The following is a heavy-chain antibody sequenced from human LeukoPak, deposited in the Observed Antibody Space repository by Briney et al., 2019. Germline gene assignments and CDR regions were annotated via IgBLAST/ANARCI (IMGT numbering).Heavy chain of an antibody. D-gene: IGHD1-26*01. J-gene: IGHJ5*02. CDR3: ARDNSVGDNAWWFDP. CDR2: FDPEDGET. Sequence: GASVKVSCKVSGYTLTELSMHWVRQAPGKGLEWMGGFDPEDGETIYAQKFQGRVTMTEDMSTSTDYMELSSLRSEDTAIYYCARDNSVGDNAWWFDPWGQGTLVTVSS. V-gene: IGHV1-24*01. CDR1: GYTLTELS.